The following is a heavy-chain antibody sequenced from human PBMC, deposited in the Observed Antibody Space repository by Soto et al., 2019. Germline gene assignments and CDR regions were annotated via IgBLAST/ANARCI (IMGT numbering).Heavy chain of an antibody. V-gene: IGHV3-30*03. CDR2: ISYDGGNA. D-gene: IGHD3-3*01. CDR1: GFSFSNHV. Sequence: PGGSLRLSCAVSGFSFSNHVMHWVRQAPGKGLEWVAVISYDGGNAYYAESVKGRFTVSRDNSKNTMYIEMSSVRGDDTAVYYCARDLTVFGVPNGDSPMDVWGQGTTVTVSS. J-gene: IGHJ6*02. CDR3: ARDLTVFGVPNGDSPMDV.